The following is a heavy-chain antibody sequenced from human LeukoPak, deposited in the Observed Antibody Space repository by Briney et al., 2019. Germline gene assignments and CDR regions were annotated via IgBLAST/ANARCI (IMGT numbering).Heavy chain of an antibody. CDR1: GYAFTGYY. D-gene: IGHD5-24*01. Sequence: ASVKVSCKASGYAFTGYYMNWVRQAPGQGLEWMGWIDPNSGGTYYAQKFQGRVTMTGDTSISTAYMELSRVTSDDTAVYYCARTINRDGYNALNYWGQGTLVTVSS. CDR2: IDPNSGGT. V-gene: IGHV1-2*02. J-gene: IGHJ4*02. CDR3: ARTINRDGYNALNY.